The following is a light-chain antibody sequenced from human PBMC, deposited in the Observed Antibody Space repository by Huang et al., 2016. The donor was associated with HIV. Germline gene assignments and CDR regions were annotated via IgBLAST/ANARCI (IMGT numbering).Light chain of an antibody. J-gene: IGKJ2*01. CDR3: QQYGDSPYT. CDR1: QNVVNNH. Sequence: ETVLTQSPDTLSLSPGERATLSCRASQNVVNNHLAWYQQKSGQAPRLLIYVTSNRATGIPDRFGGSGSGTDFTLTIKRLAAEDLAVYYCQQYGDSPYTFGQGTQLEI. CDR2: VTS. V-gene: IGKV3-20*01.